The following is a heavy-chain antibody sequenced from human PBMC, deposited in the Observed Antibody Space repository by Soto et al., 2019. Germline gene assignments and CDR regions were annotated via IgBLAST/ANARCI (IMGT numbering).Heavy chain of an antibody. CDR1: GVTVSNNY. D-gene: IGHD6-13*01. V-gene: IGHV3-53*01. CDR3: ARDPPGIAAAGVGG. Sequence: SLRLSCAASGVTVSNNYMRWVRQAPGKGLEWVSLIYSGGDTHYADSVKGRFTISRDSSRNTLYLEMNSLRAEDTAVYYCARDPPGIAAAGVGGWGQGTLVTSPQ. CDR2: IYSGGDT. J-gene: IGHJ4*02.